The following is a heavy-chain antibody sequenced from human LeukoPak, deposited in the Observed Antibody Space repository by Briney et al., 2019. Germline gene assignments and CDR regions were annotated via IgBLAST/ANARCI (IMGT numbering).Heavy chain of an antibody. CDR2: IYTSGST. Sequence: SETLSLTCTVSGGSISSGSYYWSWIRQPAGKGLEWIGRIYTSGSTNYNPSLKSRVTISVDTSKNQFSLKLSSVTAADTAVYYCARDLLKGGSSWSGDAFDIWGQGTMVTVSS. V-gene: IGHV4-61*02. CDR3: ARDLLKGGSSWSGDAFDI. CDR1: GGSISSGSYY. J-gene: IGHJ3*02. D-gene: IGHD6-13*01.